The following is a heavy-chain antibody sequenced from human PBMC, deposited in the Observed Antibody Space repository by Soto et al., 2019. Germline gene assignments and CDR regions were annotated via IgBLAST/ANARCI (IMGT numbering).Heavy chain of an antibody. CDR1: GFTFSSYG. CDR2: ISYDGSNK. V-gene: IGHV3-30*18. CDR3: AKSGSGYYSWIDY. J-gene: IGHJ4*02. Sequence: PGGSLRLSCAASGFTFSSYGMHWVRQAPGKGLEWVAVISYDGSNKYYADSVKGRLTISRDNSKNTLYLQMNSLRAEDTAVYYCAKSGSGYYSWIDYWGQGTLVTVSS. D-gene: IGHD3-22*01.